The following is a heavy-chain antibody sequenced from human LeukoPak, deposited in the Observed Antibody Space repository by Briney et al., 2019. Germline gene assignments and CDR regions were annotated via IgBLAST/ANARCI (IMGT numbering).Heavy chain of an antibody. V-gene: IGHV3-21*01. CDR1: GFTFSSYS. CDR3: ARAAGYCSSTSCPPDDY. CDR2: FIISSSYI. Sequence: GSLRLSCAASGFTFSSYSMNWVRQAPGRGLGGSPPFIISSSYIYYADSVKGRFTISRDNAKNSLYLQMNSLRAEDTAVYYCARAAGYCSSTSCPPDDYWGQGTLVTVSS. J-gene: IGHJ4*02. D-gene: IGHD2-2*01.